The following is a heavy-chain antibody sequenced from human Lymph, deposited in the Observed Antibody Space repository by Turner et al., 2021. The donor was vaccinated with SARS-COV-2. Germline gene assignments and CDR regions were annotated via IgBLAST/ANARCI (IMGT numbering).Heavy chain of an antibody. J-gene: IGHJ4*02. D-gene: IGHD1-26*01. Sequence: QVPLVESGGGVVQPGRSLRLSCAASGFTFSTYAMYWVRQAPGKGLEWVAVISYDGSNKYYADSVKGRFTISRDNSKNTLFLQVNSLRAEDTAVYYCARPKSGSYWSHFDYWGQGTLVTVSS. CDR2: ISYDGSNK. CDR3: ARPKSGSYWSHFDY. CDR1: GFTFSTYA. V-gene: IGHV3-30-3*01.